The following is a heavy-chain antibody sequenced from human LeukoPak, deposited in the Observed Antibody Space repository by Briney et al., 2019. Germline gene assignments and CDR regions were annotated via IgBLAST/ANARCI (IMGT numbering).Heavy chain of an antibody. CDR3: ARERTEIVPTEVTTQFYPYYYGMDV. CDR1: GSKLTEFS. V-gene: IGHV1-24*01. D-gene: IGHD1-1*01. J-gene: IGHJ6*02. CDR2: FGPEHGET. Sequence: ASVKVSCKVFGSKLTEFSMHWVRQAPGKGLEWMGGFGPEHGETLYAQNFQGRAAVTEDRATDTAYMELSGLRSEDTAVYYCARERTEIVPTEVTTQFYPYYYGMDVWGQGTTVTVSS.